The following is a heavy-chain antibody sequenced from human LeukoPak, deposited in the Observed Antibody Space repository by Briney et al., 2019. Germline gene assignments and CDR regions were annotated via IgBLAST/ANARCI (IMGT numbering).Heavy chain of an antibody. J-gene: IGHJ4*02. V-gene: IGHV3-30*18. CDR2: ISYDGGNK. Sequence: PGGSLRLSCAASGFTFSSYGMHWVRQAPGKGLERVAVISYDGGNKSYADSVKGRFTISRDNSKNTLHLQMNSLRAEDTAVYYCAKDPGASYYDSSGYYPSSIDYWGQGTLVTVSS. CDR3: AKDPGASYYDSSGYYPSSIDY. CDR1: GFTFSSYG. D-gene: IGHD3-22*01.